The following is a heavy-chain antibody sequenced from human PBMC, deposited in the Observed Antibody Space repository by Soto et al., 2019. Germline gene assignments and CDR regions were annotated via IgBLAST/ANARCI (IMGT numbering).Heavy chain of an antibody. CDR1: GGTFSSYA. D-gene: IGHD3-10*01. V-gene: IGHV1-69*01. CDR2: IIPIFGTA. Sequence: QVQLVQSGAEVKKPGSSVKVSCKASGGTFSSYAISWVRQAPGQGLEWMGGIIPIFGTANYAQKFQGRVTITADESTSTAYMELSSLRSEDTAVYYCARDLGYYGSGSYLRYYYYGMDVWGQGTTVTVSS. J-gene: IGHJ6*02. CDR3: ARDLGYYGSGSYLRYYYYGMDV.